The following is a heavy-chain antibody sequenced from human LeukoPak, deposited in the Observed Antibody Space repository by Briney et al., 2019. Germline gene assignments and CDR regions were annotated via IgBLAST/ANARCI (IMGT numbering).Heavy chain of an antibody. CDR2: LGWNSGSI. Sequence: GGALRFSFAASGFTFDDFPMHGVGQAPGKALDGVPGLGWNSGSIGYADSVKGRFTISRDNAKNSLYLQMNSLRAEDTALYYCAKDGGYQSYYYYGMDVWGQGTTVTVSS. D-gene: IGHD3-22*01. J-gene: IGHJ6*02. CDR3: AKDGGYQSYYYYGMDV. V-gene: IGHV3-9*01. CDR1: GFTFDDFP.